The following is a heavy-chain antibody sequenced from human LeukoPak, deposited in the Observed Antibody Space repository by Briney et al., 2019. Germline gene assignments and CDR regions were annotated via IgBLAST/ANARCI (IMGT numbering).Heavy chain of an antibody. CDR2: VDSDGTNT. V-gene: IGHV3-74*01. CDR3: ARAVTGSRNAFDI. CDR1: GFSLNGHW. J-gene: IGHJ3*02. D-gene: IGHD4-11*01. Sequence: GESLRLSCAASGFSLNGHWMHWVRHAPGKGLVWVSRVDSDGTNTNYADSVKGRFTISRDNAKNILYLQMNSLRAEDTSVYYCARAVTGSRNAFDIWGQGTMVTVSS.